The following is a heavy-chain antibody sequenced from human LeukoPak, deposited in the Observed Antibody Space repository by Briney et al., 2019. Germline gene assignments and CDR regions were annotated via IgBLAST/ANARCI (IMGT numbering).Heavy chain of an antibody. CDR1: GYTFTSYG. CDR2: ISAYNGNT. CDR3: ARAGSSGYYYYYYMDV. D-gene: IGHD6-6*01. Sequence: ASVKVSCKASGYTFTSYGISWVRQAPGQGLEWMGWISAYNGNTNYAQKLQGRVTMTTDTSTSTAYMEPRSLRSDDTAVYYCARAGSSGYYYYYYMDVWGKGTTVTVSS. J-gene: IGHJ6*03. V-gene: IGHV1-18*01.